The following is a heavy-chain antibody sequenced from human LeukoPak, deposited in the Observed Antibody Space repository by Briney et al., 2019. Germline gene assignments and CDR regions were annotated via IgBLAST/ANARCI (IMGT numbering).Heavy chain of an antibody. V-gene: IGHV3-64D*09. CDR1: GFTFSRYA. J-gene: IGHJ4*02. CDR2: INDNGGRT. CDR3: VKDVGGGYAFDY. D-gene: IGHD1-26*01. Sequence: GGSLRLSCSASGFTFSRYAMHWVRQAPGKGLEYVSGINDNGGRTHYGDSVKGRFSISRDNSKDTLHLQMSTLRAEDTALYYCVKDVGGGYAFDYWGQGILVTVAS.